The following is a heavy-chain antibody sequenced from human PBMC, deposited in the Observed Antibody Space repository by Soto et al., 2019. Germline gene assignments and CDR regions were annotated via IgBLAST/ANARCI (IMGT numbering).Heavy chain of an antibody. CDR2: ISSSGSTI. V-gene: IGHV3-11*01. J-gene: IGHJ5*02. Sequence: GGSLRLSCAASGFTFSDYYMSWIRQAPGKGLEWVSYISSSGSTIYYADSVKGRFTISRDNAKNSLYLQMNSLRAEDTAVYYCARGGNRYCSSTSCSYGNWFDPWGQGTLVTVSS. D-gene: IGHD2-2*01. CDR3: ARGGNRYCSSTSCSYGNWFDP. CDR1: GFTFSDYY.